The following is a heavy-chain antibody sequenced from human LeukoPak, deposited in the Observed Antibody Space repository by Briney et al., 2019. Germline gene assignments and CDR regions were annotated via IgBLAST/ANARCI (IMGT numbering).Heavy chain of an antibody. CDR2: IYYSGST. J-gene: IGHJ4*02. V-gene: IGHV4-59*08. D-gene: IGHD6-25*01. Sequence: SETLSLTCTVSGGSITSYYWSWIRQPPGKGLEWIGYIYYSGSTNYNPSLKSRVTISVDTSKNQFSLKLSSVTAADTAVYYCARHAGQRYFDYWGQGTLVTV. CDR1: GGSITSYY. CDR3: ARHAGQRYFDY.